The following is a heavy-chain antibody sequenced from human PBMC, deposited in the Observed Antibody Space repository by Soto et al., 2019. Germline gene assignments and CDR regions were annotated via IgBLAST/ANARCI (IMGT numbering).Heavy chain of an antibody. CDR2: IYHSGST. Sequence: SQTMSETCSVAGGSSSSGDYYCRRIRQPPGKGLEWIGEIYHSGSTNYNPSLKSRVTMSLDPSKNELSLRLTSVTAADTAVYYCARGTSSWSWKFDYWGQGILVTVSS. CDR1: GGSSSSGDYY. V-gene: IGHV4-61*08. J-gene: IGHJ4*02. D-gene: IGHD6-13*01. CDR3: ARGTSSWSWKFDY.